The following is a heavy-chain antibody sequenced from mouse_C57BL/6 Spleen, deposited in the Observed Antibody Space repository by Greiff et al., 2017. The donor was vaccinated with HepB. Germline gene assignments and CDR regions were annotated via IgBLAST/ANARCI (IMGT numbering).Heavy chain of an antibody. D-gene: IGHD1-1*01. CDR3: APYYYGSSRYFDG. CDR1: GFNIKDYY. Sequence: DVKLQESGAELVKPGDSVKLSCTASGFNIKDYYMHWVKQRTEQGLEWIGRIDPEDGETKYAPKFQGKATIRADTSSNTADLQLSSLTSEDTAVYYCAPYYYGSSRYFDGWGTGTTVTVSS. V-gene: IGHV14-2*01. J-gene: IGHJ1*03. CDR2: IDPEDGET.